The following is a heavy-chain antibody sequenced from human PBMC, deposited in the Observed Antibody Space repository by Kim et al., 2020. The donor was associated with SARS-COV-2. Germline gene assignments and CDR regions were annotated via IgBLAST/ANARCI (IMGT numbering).Heavy chain of an antibody. V-gene: IGHV3-21*01. CDR1: GFTFSSYS. J-gene: IGHJ4*02. Sequence: GGSLRLSCAASGFTFSSYSMNWVRQAPGKGLEWVSSISSSSSYIYYADSVKGRFTISRDNAKNSLYLQMNSLRAEDTAVYYCARDTPGHIVATSEDYFDYWGQGTLVTVSS. CDR2: ISSSSSYI. D-gene: IGHD5-12*01. CDR3: ARDTPGHIVATSEDYFDY.